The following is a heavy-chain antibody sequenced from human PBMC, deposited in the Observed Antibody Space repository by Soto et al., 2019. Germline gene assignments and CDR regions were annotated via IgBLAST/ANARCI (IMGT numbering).Heavy chain of an antibody. V-gene: IGHV4-30-4*01. CDR2: IYYSGST. D-gene: IGHD2-2*02. J-gene: IGHJ6*02. CDR1: GGSISSGDYY. Sequence: PSETLSLTCTVSGGSISSGDYYWSWIRQPPGKGLEWIGYIYYSGSTYYNPSLKSRVTISVDTSKNQFSLKLSSVTAADTAVYYCARTPPDIVVVPSAIQGYGMDVRGQGTTVTVSS. CDR3: ARTPPDIVVVPSAIQGYGMDV.